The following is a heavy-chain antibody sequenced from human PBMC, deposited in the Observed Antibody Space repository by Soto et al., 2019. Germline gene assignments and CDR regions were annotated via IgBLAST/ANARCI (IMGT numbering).Heavy chain of an antibody. J-gene: IGHJ4*02. CDR1: GFTFSSSP. V-gene: IGHV3-64D*08. CDR3: VRRARSAVVGTGPFDY. CDR2: IASGGDYT. D-gene: IGHD6-19*01. Sequence: EVQLVESGGGLVQPGGSLRLSCAASGFTFSSSPMHWVRQAPGKGLEYVSAIASGGDYTYYADSVKGRFTISRDNSKNALYLQMSSRRTEDTAVYYCVRRARSAVVGTGPFDYWGQGILVTVSS.